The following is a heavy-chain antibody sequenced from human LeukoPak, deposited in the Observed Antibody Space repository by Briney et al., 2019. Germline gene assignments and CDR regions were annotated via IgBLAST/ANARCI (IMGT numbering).Heavy chain of an antibody. J-gene: IGHJ6*03. CDR1: GGSISSYY. V-gene: IGHV4-59*01. CDR2: MYYSGST. Sequence: SETLSLTCTVSGGSISSYYWSWIRQPPGKGLEWIGYMYYSGSTNYNPSLKSRVTISVDTSKNQFSLKLSSVIAADTAVYYCAREVEGYCSGGSCYQSRYYYYYYMDVWGKGTTVTVSS. D-gene: IGHD2-15*01. CDR3: AREVEGYCSGGSCYQSRYYYYYYMDV.